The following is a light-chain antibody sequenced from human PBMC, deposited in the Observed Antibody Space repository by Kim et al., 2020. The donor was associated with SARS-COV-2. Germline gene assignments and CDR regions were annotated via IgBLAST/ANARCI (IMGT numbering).Light chain of an antibody. Sequence: VSPGETATLSGRASLSVSSKLAWYQQKPCQAPRLLIYGASTRATGIPARFSGSGSGTEFTLTISSLQSEDFAVYYCQQYNNWPLTFGQGTKVDIK. V-gene: IGKV3-15*01. CDR2: GAS. CDR1: LSVSSK. J-gene: IGKJ1*01. CDR3: QQYNNWPLT.